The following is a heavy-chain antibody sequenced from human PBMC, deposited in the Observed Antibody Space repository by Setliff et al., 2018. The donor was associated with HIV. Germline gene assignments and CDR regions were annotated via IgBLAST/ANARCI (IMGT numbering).Heavy chain of an antibody. CDR3: ATGNSADTWYHFAY. J-gene: IGHJ4*02. V-gene: IGHV3-23*01. CDR1: RFTFSNYV. D-gene: IGHD6-13*01. CDR2: VTGNGART. Sequence: PGGSLRLSCAASRFTFSNYVMTWVRQAPGKGLEWVASVTGNGARTFYADSVKGRFTISRDTSKNTMYLQMSSLRAEDTAVYYCATGNSADTWYHFAYWGQGTLVTVSS.